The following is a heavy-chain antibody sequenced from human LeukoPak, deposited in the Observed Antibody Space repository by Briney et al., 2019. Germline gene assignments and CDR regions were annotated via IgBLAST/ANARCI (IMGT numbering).Heavy chain of an antibody. CDR3: ARDPYSGAYGNTYYYYMDV. J-gene: IGHJ6*03. D-gene: IGHD1-26*01. CDR1: GFTFSSYS. CDR2: ISSSSSYI. V-gene: IGHV3-21*01. Sequence: GGSLRLSCAASGFTFSSYSMNWVRQAPGKGLECVSSISSSSSYIYYADSVKGRFTISRDNARNSLYLQMNSLTAEDTAVYYCARDPYSGAYGNTYYYYMDVWGKGTTVTISS.